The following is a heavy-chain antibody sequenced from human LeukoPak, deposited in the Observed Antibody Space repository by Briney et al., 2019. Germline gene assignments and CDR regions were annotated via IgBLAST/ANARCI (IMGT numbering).Heavy chain of an antibody. CDR2: IRYDGSNK. J-gene: IGHJ3*02. CDR1: GFTFSSYG. Sequence: GGSLRLSCAASGFTFSSYGIHWVRQAPGKGLEWVAVIRYDGSNKYYADSVKGRFTISRDNSKNTLYLQMNSLRAEDTAVYYCARNRLRSTWPDAFDIWGQGTMVTVSS. V-gene: IGHV3-33*01. D-gene: IGHD6-13*01. CDR3: ARNRLRSTWPDAFDI.